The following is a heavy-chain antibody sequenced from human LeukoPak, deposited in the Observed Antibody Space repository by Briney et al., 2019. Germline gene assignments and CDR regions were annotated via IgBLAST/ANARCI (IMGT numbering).Heavy chain of an antibody. V-gene: IGHV3-7*05. J-gene: IGHJ4*02. D-gene: IGHD6-19*01. CDR3: AGDTSGWHPLDY. Sequence: GGSLRLSCTASGFTFSSYWMSWVRQALGKGLEWVANIKQDGSEKYYVDSVKGRFTISRDNAKNSLYLQMNSLRAEDTAVYYCAGDTSGWHPLDYWGQGTLVTVSS. CDR1: GFTFSSYW. CDR2: IKQDGSEK.